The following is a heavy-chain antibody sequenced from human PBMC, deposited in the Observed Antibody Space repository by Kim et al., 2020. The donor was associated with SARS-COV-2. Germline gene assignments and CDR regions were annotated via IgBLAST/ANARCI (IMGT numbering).Heavy chain of an antibody. Sequence: SETLSLTCTVSGGSISSYYWSWIRQPAGKGLEWIARIYTSGSTNYNPSLKSRVTMSVDTSKNQFSLKLSSVTAADTAVYYCARDRWYYDSSGLLDYWGQGTLVTVSS. CDR2: IYTSGST. J-gene: IGHJ4*02. V-gene: IGHV4-4*07. CDR1: GGSISSYY. D-gene: IGHD3-22*01. CDR3: ARDRWYYDSSGLLDY.